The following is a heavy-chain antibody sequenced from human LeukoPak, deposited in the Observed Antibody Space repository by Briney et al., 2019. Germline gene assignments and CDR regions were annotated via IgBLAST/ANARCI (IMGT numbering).Heavy chain of an antibody. V-gene: IGHV3-7*03. CDR3: AREYSSGWYVRKEAFDI. J-gene: IGHJ3*02. CDR1: EFTFSSYS. CDR2: IKQDGSEK. D-gene: IGHD6-19*01. Sequence: PGGSLRLSCAASEFTFSSYSMNWVRQAPGKGLEWVANIKQDGSEKYYVDSVKGRFTISRDNAKNSLYLQMNSLRAEDTAVYYCAREYSSGWYVRKEAFDIWGQGTMVTVSS.